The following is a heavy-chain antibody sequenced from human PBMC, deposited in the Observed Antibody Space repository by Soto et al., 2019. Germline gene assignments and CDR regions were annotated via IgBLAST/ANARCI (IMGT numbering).Heavy chain of an antibody. Sequence: QVQLVQSGADVNEPGSSVKVSCKATGDLFNNYAFNWVRQAPGQGLAWMGRISPLFSTTNYAQKFQGRVTMGADELTTIVDLEVSNLESEDTAMYYCAASSSVAAAGYFKFCGQGTLVTVS. CDR3: AASSSVAAAGYFKF. CDR2: ISPLFSTT. V-gene: IGHV1-69*01. D-gene: IGHD6-13*01. J-gene: IGHJ4*02. CDR1: GDLFNNYA.